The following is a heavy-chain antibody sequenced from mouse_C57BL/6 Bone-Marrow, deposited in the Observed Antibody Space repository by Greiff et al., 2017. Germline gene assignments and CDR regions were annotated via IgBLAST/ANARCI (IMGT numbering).Heavy chain of an antibody. CDR2: IDPSDSYT. J-gene: IGHJ2*01. CDR1: GYTFTSYW. D-gene: IGHD4-1*01. V-gene: IGHV1-50*01. Sequence: QVQLQQPGAELVKPGASVKLSCKASGYTFTSYWMQWVKQRPGQGLEWIGEIDPSDSYTNYNQKFKGKATLTVDTSSRTAYMQLSSLTTEDSAIYYCAREMGRVDYWGQGTTLTVSS. CDR3: AREMGRVDY.